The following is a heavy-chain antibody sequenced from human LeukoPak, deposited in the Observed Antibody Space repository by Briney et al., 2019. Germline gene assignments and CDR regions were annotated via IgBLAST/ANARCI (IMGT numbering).Heavy chain of an antibody. CDR2: IYTSGST. Sequence: SQTLSLTCTVSGGSISSGSYYWSWIRQPAGKGLEWIGRIYTSGSTDYNPSLKSRVTISVDTSKNQFSLKLSSVTAADTAVYYCASLRRVTVTNSYNWFDPWGQGTLVTVSS. D-gene: IGHD4-17*01. CDR1: GGSISSGSYY. CDR3: ASLRRVTVTNSYNWFDP. J-gene: IGHJ5*02. V-gene: IGHV4-61*02.